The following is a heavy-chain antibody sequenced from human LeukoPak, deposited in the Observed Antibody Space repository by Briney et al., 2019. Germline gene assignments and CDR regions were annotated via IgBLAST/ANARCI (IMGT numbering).Heavy chain of an antibody. CDR1: GGSISSYY. J-gene: IGHJ5*02. CDR2: IYYSGST. Sequence: PSETLSLTCTVSGGSISSYYWSWIRQPPGKGLEWIGYIYYSGSTNYNPSLKSRVTISVDTSKNQFSLKLSSETAADTAVYYCARIITMVRGVIEYNWFDPWGQGTLVTVSS. CDR3: ARIITMVRGVIEYNWFDP. V-gene: IGHV4-59*08. D-gene: IGHD3-10*01.